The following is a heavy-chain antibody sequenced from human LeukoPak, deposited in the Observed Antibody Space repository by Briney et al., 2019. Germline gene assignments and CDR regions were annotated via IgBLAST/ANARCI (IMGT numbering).Heavy chain of an antibody. CDR3: AKATGTLGN. J-gene: IGHJ4*02. CDR1: GFTFSNYA. D-gene: IGHD1-1*01. CDR2: ISNSDNKP. Sequence: GGSLRLSCGASGFTFSNYAMSWVRQAPGKGLEWVSTISNSDNKPYYADSVKGRFTISRDNSKNTLHLQMNSLTAEDTAIYYCAKATGTLGNWGQGTLVTVSS. V-gene: IGHV3-23*01.